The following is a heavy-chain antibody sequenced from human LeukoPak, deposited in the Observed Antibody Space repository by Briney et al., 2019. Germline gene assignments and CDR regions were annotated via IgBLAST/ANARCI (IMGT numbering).Heavy chain of an antibody. CDR3: ARASWLVKSSYYFDY. CDR1: GGSFSGYY. V-gene: IGHV4-34*01. J-gene: IGHJ4*02. CDR2: INHSGST. D-gene: IGHD6-19*01. Sequence: SETLSLTCDVYGGSFSGYYWSWIRQPPGKGLEWIGEINHSGSTNYNPSLKSRVTISVDTSKNQFSLKLSSVTAADTAVYYCARASWLVKSSYYFDYWGQGTLVTVSS.